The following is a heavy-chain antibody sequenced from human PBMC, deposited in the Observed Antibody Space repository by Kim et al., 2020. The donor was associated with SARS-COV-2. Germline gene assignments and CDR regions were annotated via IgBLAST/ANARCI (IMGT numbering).Heavy chain of an antibody. CDR2: INHSGST. CDR3: AREHMVRGVL. J-gene: IGHJ4*02. CDR1: GGSFSGYY. D-gene: IGHD3-10*01. V-gene: IGHV4-34*01. Sequence: SETLSLTCAVYGGSFSGYYWSWIRQPPGKGLEWIGEINHSGSTNYNPSLKSRVTISVDTSKNQFSLKLSSVTAADTAVYYCAREHMVRGVLWGQGTLVTVSS.